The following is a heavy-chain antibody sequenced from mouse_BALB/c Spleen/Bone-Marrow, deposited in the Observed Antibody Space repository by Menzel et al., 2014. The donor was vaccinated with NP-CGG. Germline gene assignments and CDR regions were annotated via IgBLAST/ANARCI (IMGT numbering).Heavy chain of an antibody. D-gene: IGHD3-3*01. CDR2: IAPGSGST. CDR3: AGGGLHYFDY. V-gene: IGHV1S41*01. Sequence: DLVKPGASVKLSCKASGYTFTSYWINWIKQMPGQGLEWIGRIAPGSGSTYYNEMFKGKATLIVDTSSSTAYIQLGSMPSEGSAVYFCAGGGLHYFDYWGQGTTLTVS. CDR1: GYTFTSYW. J-gene: IGHJ2*01.